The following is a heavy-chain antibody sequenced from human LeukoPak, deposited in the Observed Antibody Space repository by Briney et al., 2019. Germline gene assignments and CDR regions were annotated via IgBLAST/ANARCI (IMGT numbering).Heavy chain of an antibody. CDR3: ARDTISTVTGPKRYYYYGMDV. CDR1: GGSFSGYY. Sequence: SETLSLTCAVYGGSFSGYYWSWIRQPPGKGLEWIGEINHSGSTNYNPSLKSRVTISVDTSKNQFSLELSSVTAADTAVYYCARDTISTVTGPKRYYYYGMDVWGQGTTVTVSS. J-gene: IGHJ6*02. D-gene: IGHD4-11*01. CDR2: INHSGST. V-gene: IGHV4-34*01.